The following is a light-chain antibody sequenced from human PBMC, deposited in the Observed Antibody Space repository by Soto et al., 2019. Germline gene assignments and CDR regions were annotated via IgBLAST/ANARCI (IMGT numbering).Light chain of an antibody. CDR2: GAS. CDR3: QQYVSSPLT. CDR1: QSVSTS. J-gene: IGKJ4*01. V-gene: IGKV3-20*01. Sequence: EIVLTQSPGTLSLSPGERATLSCRASQSVSTSLAWYQQKLGQAPRLLIYGASSRASGIPDRFSGSGSGTYFTLTISSLEPEDFAVYYCQQYVSSPLTFGGGTKVEIK.